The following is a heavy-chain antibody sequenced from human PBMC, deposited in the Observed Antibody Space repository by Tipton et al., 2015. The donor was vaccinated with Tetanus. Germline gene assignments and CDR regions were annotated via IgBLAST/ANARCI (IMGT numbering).Heavy chain of an antibody. CDR2: INTNTGNP. D-gene: IGHD1-1*01. V-gene: IGHV7-4-1*02. CDR3: ARGFYNVPVKYHLPTV. Sequence: QVQLEQSGSELKKPGASVKVSCKASGYSFSSYSMAWVRQAPGQGLESMGYINTNTGNPTYAQGFTGRFVFSFDTSVNTAYLQISSLKADDTAIYYCARGFYNVPVKYHLPTVWGQGTLVTVSS. CDR1: GYSFSSYS. J-gene: IGHJ4*02.